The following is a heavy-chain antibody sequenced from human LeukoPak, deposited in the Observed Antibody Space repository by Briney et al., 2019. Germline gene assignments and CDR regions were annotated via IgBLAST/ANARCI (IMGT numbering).Heavy chain of an antibody. Sequence: GGSLRLSCAASGFTFSDYYMSWIRQAPGKGLEWVSAISGSGGSTYYADSVKGRFTISRDNSKNTLYLQMNSLRAEDTAVYYCAKDLAVGATGYFDYWGQGTLVTVSS. J-gene: IGHJ4*02. V-gene: IGHV3-23*01. D-gene: IGHD1-26*01. CDR1: GFTFSDYY. CDR2: ISGSGGST. CDR3: AKDLAVGATGYFDY.